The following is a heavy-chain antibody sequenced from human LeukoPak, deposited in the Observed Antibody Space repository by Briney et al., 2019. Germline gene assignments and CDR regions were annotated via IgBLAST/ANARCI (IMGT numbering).Heavy chain of an antibody. CDR1: GFTFSSYS. Sequence: GGSPRLSCAASGFTFSSYSMNWVRQAPGKGLEWVSDISRSSTTIYYADSVKGRFTISRDNSKNTLYLHINSLRAEDTAVYYCVKDNPLDYWGQGTLVIVSS. V-gene: IGHV3-48*01. CDR3: VKDNPLDY. CDR2: ISRSSTTI. J-gene: IGHJ4*02. D-gene: IGHD1-14*01.